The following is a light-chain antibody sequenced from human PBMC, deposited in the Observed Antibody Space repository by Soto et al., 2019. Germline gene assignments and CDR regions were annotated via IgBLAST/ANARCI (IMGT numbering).Light chain of an antibody. V-gene: IGLV1-40*01. CDR3: QSYDSSLSGSV. CDR1: SSNIGAGYD. J-gene: IGLJ2*01. CDR2: GDN. Sequence: QLVLTQPPSVSGAPGQGVTISSTGSSSNIGAGYDVHWYQHFPGTAPKLLIYGDNNRPSGVPDRFSGSKSGTSASLAITGLQAEDEADYYCQSYDSSLSGSVFGGGTTLTVL.